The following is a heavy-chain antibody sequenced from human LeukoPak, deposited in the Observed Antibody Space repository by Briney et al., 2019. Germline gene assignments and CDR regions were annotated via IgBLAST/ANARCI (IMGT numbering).Heavy chain of an antibody. D-gene: IGHD7-27*01. Sequence: ASVKVSCKASGYTFTSYYMHWVRQAPGQGLEWMGIINPSGGSTSYAQKFQGRVTMTRDTFTSTVYMELGSLRSEDTAVYYCARLTGDGEGSTDYWGQGTLVTVSS. V-gene: IGHV1-46*01. CDR2: INPSGGST. J-gene: IGHJ4*02. CDR3: ARLTGDGEGSTDY. CDR1: GYTFTSYY.